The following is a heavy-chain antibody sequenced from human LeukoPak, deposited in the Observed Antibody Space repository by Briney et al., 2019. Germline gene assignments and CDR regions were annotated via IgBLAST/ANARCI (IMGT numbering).Heavy chain of an antibody. CDR3: ARAIGSSWLYDY. CDR1: GGSISSGYS. V-gene: IGHV4-31*03. Sequence: SQTLSLTCTVSGGSISSGYSWTWIRHHPGKGLEWIGYIYYSGSTYYNPSLKSRVTISVYTSKNQFSLKLNSVTAADTAVYYCARAIGSSWLYDYWGQGTLVTVSS. D-gene: IGHD6-13*01. J-gene: IGHJ4*02. CDR2: IYYSGST.